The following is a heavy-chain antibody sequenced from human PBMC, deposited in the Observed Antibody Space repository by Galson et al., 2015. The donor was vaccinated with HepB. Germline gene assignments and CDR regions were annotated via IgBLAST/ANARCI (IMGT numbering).Heavy chain of an antibody. CDR1: GFTSRPST. CDR3: ARIGESGCGGDCHNYWYFDL. Sequence: SLRLSCAAPGFTSRPSTTHWVRPAPGTGLERAPYLSNSGSTLYYADSVKGRFTISRDNAKNSLYLQMNSLRAEDTAVYYCARIGESGCGGDCHNYWYFDLWGRGTLVTVSS. V-gene: IGHV3-48*03. D-gene: IGHD2-21*02. J-gene: IGHJ2*01. CDR2: LSNSGSTL.